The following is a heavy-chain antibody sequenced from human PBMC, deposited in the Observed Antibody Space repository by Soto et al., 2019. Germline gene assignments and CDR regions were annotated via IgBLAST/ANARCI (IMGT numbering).Heavy chain of an antibody. CDR1: GSSITNYY. J-gene: IGHJ4*02. D-gene: IGHD5-18*01. V-gene: IGHV4-59*01. CDR2: TYSSGST. Sequence: SETLSLTCTVSGSSITNYYWSWIRQPPGKGLEWIGYTYSSGSTNYNPSLKSRVTISADTSKNQVSLKLTSVTAADTAVYYCARDHPHSYGIYYFDYWGQGTLVTVSS. CDR3: ARDHPHSYGIYYFDY.